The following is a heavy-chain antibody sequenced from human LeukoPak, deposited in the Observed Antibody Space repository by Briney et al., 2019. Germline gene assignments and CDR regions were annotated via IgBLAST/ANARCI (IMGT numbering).Heavy chain of an antibody. CDR1: GFTFSSYA. V-gene: IGHV3-23*01. CDR2: ISGSGGST. D-gene: IGHD3-3*01. CDR3: ATRPVYDFWSGYYDY. Sequence: GGSLRLSCAASGFTFSSYAMSWVRQAPGKGLEWVSAISGSGGSTYYADSVKGRFTISRDNSKNPLYLQMNSLRAEDTAVYYCATRPVYDFWSGYYDYWGQGTLVTVSS. J-gene: IGHJ4*02.